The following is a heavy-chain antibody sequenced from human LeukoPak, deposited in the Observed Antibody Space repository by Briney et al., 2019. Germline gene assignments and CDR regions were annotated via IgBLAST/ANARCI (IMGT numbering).Heavy chain of an antibody. CDR1: GFTFDDYA. D-gene: IGHD1-1*01. CDR2: ISWDSGSS. CDR3: AKRRSSTTGSPFDC. J-gene: IGHJ4*02. V-gene: IGHV3-9*01. Sequence: GGSLRLSCAASGFTFDDYAMHWVRQVPGKGLEWVSGISWDSGSSGYADSVKGRFTISRDNAKNSLYLQMNSLRVEDTAFYYCAKRRSSTTGSPFDCWGQGTLVAVSS.